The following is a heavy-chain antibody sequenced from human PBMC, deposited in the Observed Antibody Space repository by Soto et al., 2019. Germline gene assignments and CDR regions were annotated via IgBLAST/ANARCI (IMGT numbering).Heavy chain of an antibody. CDR2: ISAYNGNT. V-gene: IGHV1-18*04. D-gene: IGHD2-2*01. J-gene: IGHJ4*02. CDR1: GYTFTCYG. CDR3: ARGGYCSSSSCYPPHAFDY. Sequence: ASVKVSCKSSGYTFTCYGICCVRQAPGQGLEWMGWISAYNGNTNYAQKLQGRVTMTTDTSTSTAYMELRSLRSDDTAVYYCARGGYCSSSSCYPPHAFDYWGEGTPVTVSP.